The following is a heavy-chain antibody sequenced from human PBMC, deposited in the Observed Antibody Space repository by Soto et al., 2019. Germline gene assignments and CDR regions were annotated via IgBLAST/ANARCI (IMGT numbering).Heavy chain of an antibody. CDR3: TTDPRA. CDR1: GFTFSHYW. CDR2: IKSKGDGESI. Sequence: GGSLRLSCEGSGFTFSHYWMSWVRQAPGKGLEWIGRIKSKGDGESIDYAAPLQGRITISRDDSKNTLYLQMNSLKVEDTGVYFCTTDPRAWGQGTLVTVPQ. J-gene: IGHJ5*02. V-gene: IGHV3-15*01.